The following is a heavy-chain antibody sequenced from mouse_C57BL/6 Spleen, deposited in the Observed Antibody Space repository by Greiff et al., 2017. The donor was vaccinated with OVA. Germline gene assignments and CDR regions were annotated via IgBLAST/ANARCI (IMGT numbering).Heavy chain of an antibody. CDR2: ISYDGSN. D-gene: IGHD1-1*01. Sequence: VQLKESGPGLVKPSQSLSLTCSVTGYSITSGYYWYWIRQFPGNKLEWMGYISYDGSNNYNPSLKNRIAITRDTSKNQFFLKLNSVTTEDTATYYCARMTVVEYFDYWGKGTTRTVSS. CDR1: GYSITSGYY. J-gene: IGHJ2*01. V-gene: IGHV3-6*01. CDR3: ARMTVVEYFDY.